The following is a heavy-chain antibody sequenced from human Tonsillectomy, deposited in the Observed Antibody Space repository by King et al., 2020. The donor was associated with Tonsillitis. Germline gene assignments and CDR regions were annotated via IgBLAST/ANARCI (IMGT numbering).Heavy chain of an antibody. D-gene: IGHD3-22*01. CDR3: ARDLLYESSGYGHYYYYYMDV. CDR1: GFTFSDYY. V-gene: IGHV3-11*05. CDR2: ITTSSYT. Sequence: VQLVESGGGLVKPGGSLRLSCAASGFTFSDYYMSWIRQAPGKGLEWVSYITTSSYTNYADSVKGRFTISRDNAKNSLYLQMNSLRAEDTAVYYCARDLLYESSGYGHYYYYYMDVWGKGTTVTVSS. J-gene: IGHJ6*03.